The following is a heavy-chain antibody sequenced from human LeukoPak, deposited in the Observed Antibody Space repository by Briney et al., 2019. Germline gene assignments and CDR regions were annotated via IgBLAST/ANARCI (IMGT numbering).Heavy chain of an antibody. Sequence: GASVKVSCKASGGTFSSYAISWVRQAPGQGLEWMGRIIPILGIANYAQKFQGRVTITADKSTSTAYMELSSLRADDTAVYYCAKDDGGSSPFDYWGQGTLVTVSS. V-gene: IGHV1-69*04. J-gene: IGHJ4*02. CDR1: GGTFSSYA. CDR3: AKDDGGSSPFDY. CDR2: IIPILGIA. D-gene: IGHD1-26*01.